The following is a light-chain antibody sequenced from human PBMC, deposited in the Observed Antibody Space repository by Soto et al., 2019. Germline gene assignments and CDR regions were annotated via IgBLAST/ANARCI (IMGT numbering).Light chain of an antibody. CDR3: QSYDNSLSGSWV. CDR2: GNS. Sequence: QSVLTQPPSVSGAPGQRVTIFCTGSSSNIGAGYDVHWYQQLPGTAPKLLMYGNSNRPSGVPDRFSGSKSGTSASLAITGLQAEDEADYYCQSYDNSLSGSWVFGGGTKLTVL. V-gene: IGLV1-40*01. CDR1: SSNIGAGYD. J-gene: IGLJ3*02.